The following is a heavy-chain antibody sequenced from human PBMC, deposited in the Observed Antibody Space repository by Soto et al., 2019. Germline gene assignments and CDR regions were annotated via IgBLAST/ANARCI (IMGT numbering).Heavy chain of an antibody. CDR2: MNPNTGNT. V-gene: IGHV1-8*01. J-gene: IGHJ4*02. CDR1: GYTFSNYD. CDR3: ASHPEGPLLGFDY. D-gene: IGHD3-10*01. Sequence: QVQLVQSGAEVKKPGASVKVSCKSSGYTFSNYDVNWVRQAPGQGLEWMGWMNPNTGNTGYAQNFQGRITMTGDTSTSTGYMELSVLRSEDTAVYYCASHPEGPLLGFDYWGQGTLVIVSS.